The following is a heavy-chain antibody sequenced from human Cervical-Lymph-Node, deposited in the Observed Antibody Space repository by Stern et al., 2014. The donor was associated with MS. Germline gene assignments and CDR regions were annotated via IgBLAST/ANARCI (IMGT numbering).Heavy chain of an antibody. CDR3: AREGYYGSGSYDV. CDR2: IIPIFGTA. Sequence: VQLLESGAEVKKPGSSVKVSCKASGGTFSSYAISWVRQAPGQGLEWMGGIIPIFGTANYAQKFQGRVTITADESTSTAYMELSSLRSEDTAVYYCAREGYYGSGSYDVWGQGTLVTVSS. J-gene: IGHJ4*02. V-gene: IGHV1-69*01. CDR1: GGTFSSYA. D-gene: IGHD3-10*01.